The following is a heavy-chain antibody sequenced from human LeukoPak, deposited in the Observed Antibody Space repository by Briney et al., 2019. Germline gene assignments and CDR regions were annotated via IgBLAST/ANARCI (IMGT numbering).Heavy chain of an antibody. CDR1: GYAFSNFG. D-gene: IGHD2-2*02. CDR2: ISAYNGNT. Sequence: GASVKVSCKASGYAFSNFGISWVRQAPGLGLEWMGWISAYNGNTIHAQQLQGRVTMTTDTSTSTGYMELRSLRYGDTAVYYCVRDCGNGGNSCYTSPERFDYWGQGTLVTVSS. CDR3: VRDCGNGGNSCYTSPERFDY. J-gene: IGHJ4*02. V-gene: IGHV1-18*01.